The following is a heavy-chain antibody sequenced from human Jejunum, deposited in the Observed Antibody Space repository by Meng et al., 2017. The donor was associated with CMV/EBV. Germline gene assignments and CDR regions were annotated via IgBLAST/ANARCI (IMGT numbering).Heavy chain of an antibody. CDR1: VRSIHVDDYP. Sequence: QVQRHACGPALGKPPVPPPRPCPAPVRSIHVDDYPWSWIRPPPGKGLEWIGHIHHPGNTHYNPSLKSRVILSVDTSKSQFSLKLNSVTAADTAIYYCAGDGYGDSRFDPWGQGTLVTVSS. D-gene: IGHD4-17*01. V-gene: IGHV4-30-4*08. J-gene: IGHJ5*02. CDR2: IHHPGNT. CDR3: AGDGYGDSRFDP.